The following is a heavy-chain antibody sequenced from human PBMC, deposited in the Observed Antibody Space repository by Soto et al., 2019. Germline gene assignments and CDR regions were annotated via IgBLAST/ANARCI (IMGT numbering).Heavy chain of an antibody. V-gene: IGHV1-8*01. CDR2: MSPNSGNT. D-gene: IGHD3-10*01. Sequence: QVQLVQSGAEVKKPGASVKVSCKASGYTFTNYDINWVRQATGQGLEWMGWMSPNSGNTGYTKKLQGRVTMTSNTSIGTAYMERGRLRAEDTAVYYCERYSMGSGSYYPHGMDVWGHGTTVTVSS. J-gene: IGHJ6*02. CDR3: ERYSMGSGSYYPHGMDV. CDR1: GYTFTNYD.